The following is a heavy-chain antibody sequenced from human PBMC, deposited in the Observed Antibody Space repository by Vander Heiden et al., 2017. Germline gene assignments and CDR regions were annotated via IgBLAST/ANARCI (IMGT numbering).Heavy chain of an antibody. D-gene: IGHD6-19*01. CDR1: GYTFGGYW. J-gene: IGHJ4*02. V-gene: IGHV3-7*01. Sequence: EVQLVESGGGLVQPGGSLRLPCAASGYTFGGYWMSWVRQVPGTGLGWMANIKQDGSEKYYVDSVKGRFTISRDNAKSSLYLQMNSLRAEDTAVDDWARVFRQWLVTSFDYWGQGTRVTVAS. CDR2: IKQDGSEK. CDR3: ARVFRQWLVTSFDY.